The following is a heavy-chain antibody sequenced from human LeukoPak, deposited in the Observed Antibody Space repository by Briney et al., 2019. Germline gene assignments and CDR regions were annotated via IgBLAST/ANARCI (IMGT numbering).Heavy chain of an antibody. CDR1: GYTFTSYG. J-gene: IGHJ4*02. Sequence: ASVKVSCKASGYTFTSYGISWVRQAPGQGLEWMGWISAYNGNTNYAQKLQGRVTMTTDTSTSTAYMELSSLRSEDTAVYYCARGVAGSTYGGYFDYWGQGTLVTVSS. V-gene: IGHV1-18*01. D-gene: IGHD6-19*01. CDR3: ARGVAGSTYGGYFDY. CDR2: ISAYNGNT.